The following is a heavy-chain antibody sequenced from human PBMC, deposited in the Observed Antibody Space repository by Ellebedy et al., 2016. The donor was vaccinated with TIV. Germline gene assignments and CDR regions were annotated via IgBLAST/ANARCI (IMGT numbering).Heavy chain of an antibody. CDR3: ARVKLRWENDY. J-gene: IGHJ4*02. CDR2: INSDATST. Sequence: GESLKISCAASGFTFSSYWMHWVRQAPGKGLVWVSRINSDATSTSYAASVKGRFTISRDNAKNTLYLQMNSLRAEDTAVYYCARVKLRWENDYWGQGTLVTVSS. CDR1: GFTFSSYW. D-gene: IGHD4-23*01. V-gene: IGHV3-74*01.